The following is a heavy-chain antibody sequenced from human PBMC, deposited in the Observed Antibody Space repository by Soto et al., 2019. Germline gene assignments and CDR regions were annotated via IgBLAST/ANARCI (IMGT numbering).Heavy chain of an antibody. CDR2: INHSGST. V-gene: IGHV4-34*01. CDR1: GGSFSGYY. Sequence: SETLSLTCAVYGGSFSGYYWSWIRQPPGKGLEWIGEINHSGSTNYNPSLKSRVTISVDTSKNQFSLKLSSVTAADTAVYYCARGFSNAVASYPVYYFDYWGQGTLVTVSS. J-gene: IGHJ4*02. D-gene: IGHD6-19*01. CDR3: ARGFSNAVASYPVYYFDY.